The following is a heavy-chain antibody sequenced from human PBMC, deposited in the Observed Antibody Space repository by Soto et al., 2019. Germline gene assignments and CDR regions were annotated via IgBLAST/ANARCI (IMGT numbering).Heavy chain of an antibody. CDR2: IVVGSGNT. CDR3: AALSSSLQRHFYYYYMDV. Sequence: SVKVSCKASGFTFTSSAMQWVRQARGQRLEWIGWIVVGSGNTNYAQKFQERVTITRDMSTSTAYMELSSLRSEDTAVYYCAALSSSLQRHFYYYYMDVWGKGTTVTVSS. D-gene: IGHD6-6*01. CDR1: GFTFTSSA. J-gene: IGHJ6*03. V-gene: IGHV1-58*02.